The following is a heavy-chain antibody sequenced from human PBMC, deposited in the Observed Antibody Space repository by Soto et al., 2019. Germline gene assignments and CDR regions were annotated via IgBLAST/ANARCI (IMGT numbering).Heavy chain of an antibody. J-gene: IGHJ6*02. CDR1: CGSIISGGYC. D-gene: IGHD3-16*01. Sequence: PSETLSLTRTVSCGSIISGGYCWSWIRQHPGKGLEWIVYIYYSGSTYYNPSLKSRVTISVDTSKNQFSLKLSSVTAADTAVYYCAREKAYWDYVWGPQSYYYYGMDVWGQGTTVTVSS. CDR2: IYYSGST. CDR3: AREKAYWDYVWGPQSYYYYGMDV. V-gene: IGHV4-31*03.